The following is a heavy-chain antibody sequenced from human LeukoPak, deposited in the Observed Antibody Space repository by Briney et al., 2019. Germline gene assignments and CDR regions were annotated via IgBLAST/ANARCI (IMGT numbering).Heavy chain of an antibody. J-gene: IGHJ4*02. Sequence: GASVKVTCTASGGTFSSYACSWVRQPPGQGLEWMGSIIPILGIANYAQKFQGRVTITADKSTSTAYMELSSLRSEDTAVYYCAVTYYYDRSGPTEEYWGQGTLVTVSS. CDR3: AVTYYYDRSGPTEEY. D-gene: IGHD3-22*01. V-gene: IGHV1-69*04. CDR1: GGTFSSYA. CDR2: IIPILGIA.